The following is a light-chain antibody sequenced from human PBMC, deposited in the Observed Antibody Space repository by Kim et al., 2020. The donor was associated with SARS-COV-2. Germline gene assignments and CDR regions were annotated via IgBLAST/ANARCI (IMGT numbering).Light chain of an antibody. CDR3: SAWDSSLNAWV. V-gene: IGLV10-54*01. Sequence: QTATLTGIGNRNNVGDRGAALLQQHQGHPPKLLSYRNNNRPSGISERLSASRSGNTASLTITALQPEDEADYYCSAWDSSLNAWVFGGGTQLTVL. CDR1: RNNVGDRG. CDR2: RNN. J-gene: IGLJ3*02.